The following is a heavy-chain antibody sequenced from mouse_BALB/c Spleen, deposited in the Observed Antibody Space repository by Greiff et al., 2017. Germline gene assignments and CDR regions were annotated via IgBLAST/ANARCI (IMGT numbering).Heavy chain of an antibody. CDR2: ISSGGSYT. CDR1: GFTFSSYG. Sequence: EVKLVESGGDLVKPGGSLKLSCAASGFTFSSYGMSWVRQTPDKRLEWVATISSGGSYTYYPDSVKGRFTISRDNAKNTLYLQMSSLKSEDTAMYYCARVYYDYDKAWFAYWGQGTLVTVSA. V-gene: IGHV5-6*01. CDR3: ARVYYDYDKAWFAY. J-gene: IGHJ3*01. D-gene: IGHD2-4*01.